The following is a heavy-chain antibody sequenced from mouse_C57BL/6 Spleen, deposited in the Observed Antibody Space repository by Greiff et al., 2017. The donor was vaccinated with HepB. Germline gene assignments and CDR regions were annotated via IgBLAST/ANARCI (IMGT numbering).Heavy chain of an antibody. Sequence: QVHVKQSGAELVRPGASVTLSCKASGYTFTDYEMHWVKQTPVHGLEWIGAIDPETGGTAYNQKFKGKAILTADKSSSTAYMELRSLTSEDSAVYYCTGSLGRGYWGQGTTLTVSS. V-gene: IGHV1-15*01. CDR1: GYTFTDYE. D-gene: IGHD4-1*01. CDR3: TGSLGRGY. CDR2: IDPETGGT. J-gene: IGHJ2*01.